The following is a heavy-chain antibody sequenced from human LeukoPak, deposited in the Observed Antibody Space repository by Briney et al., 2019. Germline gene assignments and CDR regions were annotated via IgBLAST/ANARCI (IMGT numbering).Heavy chain of an antibody. J-gene: IGHJ4*02. CDR1: GFTFSDYY. Sequence: SGGSLRLSCAASGFTFSDYYMSWIRQAPGKGLEWVSYISSGGSTIYYAHSVKGRFTISRDNAKNSLYLQMNSLRAEDTAVYYCARDIYYYDSSGYYYPGGSDYWGQGTLVTVSS. D-gene: IGHD3-22*01. CDR2: ISSGGSTI. CDR3: ARDIYYYDSSGYYYPGGSDY. V-gene: IGHV3-11*04.